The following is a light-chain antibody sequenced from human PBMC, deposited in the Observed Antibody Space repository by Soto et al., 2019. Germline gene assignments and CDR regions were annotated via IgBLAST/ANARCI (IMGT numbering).Light chain of an antibody. J-gene: IGKJ1*01. CDR3: QPYCSSPWT. CDR2: GAS. CDR1: QSVSSSY. V-gene: IGKV3-20*01. Sequence: DIVLTQSPGTLSLSPGERATLSCRASQSVSSSYLAWYQQKPGQAPRLLIYGASSRATGIPERFSGSGSGTGLTLTISRPEPEDCAVYYCQPYCSSPWTFGQGTKVESK.